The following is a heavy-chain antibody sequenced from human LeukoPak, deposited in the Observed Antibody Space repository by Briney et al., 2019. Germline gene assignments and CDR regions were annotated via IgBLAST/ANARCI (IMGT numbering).Heavy chain of an antibody. V-gene: IGHV3-30*03. D-gene: IGHD6-19*01. J-gene: IGHJ6*03. CDR1: GFTFSSYG. CDR2: ISYDGSNK. CDR3: ASSGWLDYYMDV. Sequence: PGGSLRLSCAASGFTFSSYGMHWVRQAPGKGLEWVAVISYDGSNKYYADSVKGRFTISRDNSKNTLYLQMNSLRAEDTAVYYCASSGWLDYYMDVWGKGTTVTVSS.